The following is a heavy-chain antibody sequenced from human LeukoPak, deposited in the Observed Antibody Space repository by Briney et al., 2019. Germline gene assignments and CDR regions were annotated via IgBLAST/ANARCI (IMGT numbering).Heavy chain of an antibody. Sequence: SVEVSCKASGFTFTTSAVQWVRQARGQRLEWIGRIFVGSENTDHAQKFQGRLTITRDISTSTAYMELSSLTSDDTAVYYCAAGPNANACYWDDAFHIWGQGTMVTASS. J-gene: IGHJ3*02. V-gene: IGHV1-58*01. CDR1: GFTFTTSA. D-gene: IGHD2-8*02. CDR3: AAGPNANACYWDDAFHI. CDR2: IFVGSENT.